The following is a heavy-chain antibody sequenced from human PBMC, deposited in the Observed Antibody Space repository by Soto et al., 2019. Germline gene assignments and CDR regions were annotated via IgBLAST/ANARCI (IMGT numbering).Heavy chain of an antibody. D-gene: IGHD2-15*01. CDR3: AKGVRSSPPNNWFDH. Sequence: XGSLRLSCSAAGFTFSSYAVSWVRQAPGKGLEWVSAISGSGGSTYYADSVKGRFTISRDNSKNTLYLQMNSLRAEDTAVYYCAKGVRSSPPNNWFDHWGQGTLVTVSS. V-gene: IGHV3-23*01. J-gene: IGHJ5*02. CDR2: ISGSGGST. CDR1: GFTFSSYA.